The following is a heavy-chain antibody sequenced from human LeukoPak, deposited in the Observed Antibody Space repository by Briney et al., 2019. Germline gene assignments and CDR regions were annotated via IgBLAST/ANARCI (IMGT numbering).Heavy chain of an antibody. CDR2: GSDVGGT. CDR1: GASLNGHY. D-gene: IGHD2-8*01. V-gene: IGHV4-34*01. Sequence: PSETLSLTCAVYGASLNGHYWSWLRQPPGKGLGWVGEGSDVGGTKYNPSLKSRVTISADTSENQFSLKLSSVTAADTAVYYCAQNGQSGFSFDPWGQGTLVTVSS. J-gene: IGHJ5*02. CDR3: AQNGQSGFSFDP.